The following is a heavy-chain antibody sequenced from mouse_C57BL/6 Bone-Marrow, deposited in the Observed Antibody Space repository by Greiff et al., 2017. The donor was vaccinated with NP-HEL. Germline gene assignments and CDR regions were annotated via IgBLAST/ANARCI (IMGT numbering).Heavy chain of an antibody. D-gene: IGHD2-3*01. Sequence: QVQLQQPGAELVMPGASVKLSCKASGYTFTSYWMHWVKQRPGQGLEWIGEIDPSDSSTNYNQKFTGKSTLTVDKSSSTAYMQLSSLTSEDSAVYYCARWLLLPGYFDYWGQGTTLTVSS. CDR3: ARWLLLPGYFDY. J-gene: IGHJ2*01. CDR1: GYTFTSYW. CDR2: IDPSDSST. V-gene: IGHV1-69*01.